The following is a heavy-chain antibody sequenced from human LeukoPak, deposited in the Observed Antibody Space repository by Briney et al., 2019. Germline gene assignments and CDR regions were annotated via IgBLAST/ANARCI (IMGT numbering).Heavy chain of an antibody. J-gene: IGHJ3*02. V-gene: IGHV3-23*01. CDR3: ARGRSGYGPFDAFDI. D-gene: IGHD3-22*01. CDR1: GYTFSSYS. CDR2: MNGSAVNT. Sequence: GVSLRLSCTASGYTFSSYSMTWVRQAPGKGLEWVSAMNGSAVNTSYADSVKGRFTASRRNSKNTVSLQMNSLRAEDTAVYYCARGRSGYGPFDAFDIWGQGT.